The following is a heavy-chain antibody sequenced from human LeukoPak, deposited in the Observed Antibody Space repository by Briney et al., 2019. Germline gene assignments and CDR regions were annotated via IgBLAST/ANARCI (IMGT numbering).Heavy chain of an antibody. CDR1: GYTFTSYG. Sequence: GASVKVSCKASGYTFTSYGISWVRQAPGQGLEWMGWISAYNGNTNYAQKLQGRVTMTTDTSTSTAYMELRSLRSDDTAVYYCARDLSGSYPSYFDYWGQGTLVTVSS. CDR2: ISAYNGNT. J-gene: IGHJ4*02. CDR3: ARDLSGSYPSYFDY. V-gene: IGHV1-18*01. D-gene: IGHD1-26*01.